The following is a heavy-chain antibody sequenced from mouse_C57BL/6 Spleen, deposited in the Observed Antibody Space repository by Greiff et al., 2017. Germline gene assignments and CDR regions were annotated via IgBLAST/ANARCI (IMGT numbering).Heavy chain of an antibody. CDR2: IYPGSGST. V-gene: IGHV1-55*01. CDR3: ARQFPYYYGSSYYFDY. D-gene: IGHD1-1*01. J-gene: IGHJ2*01. CDR1: GYTFTSYW. Sequence: QVQLQQPGAELVKPGASVKMSCKASGYTFTSYWITWVKQRPGQGLAWIGDIYPGSGSTNYNEKFKSKATLTVDTSSSTAYMQLSSLTSEDSAVYYCARQFPYYYGSSYYFDYWGQGTTLTVSS.